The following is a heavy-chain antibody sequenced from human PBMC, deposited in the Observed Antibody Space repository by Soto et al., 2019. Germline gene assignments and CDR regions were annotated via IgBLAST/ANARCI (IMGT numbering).Heavy chain of an antibody. CDR1: GGSFSGYY. Sequence: SETLSLTCAVYGGSFSGYYWSWIRQPPGKGLEWIGEINHSGSTNYNPSLKSRVTISVDTSKNQFSLKLSSVTAADMAVYYCARGRNGMDVWGQGTTVTVSS. CDR2: INHSGST. J-gene: IGHJ6*02. V-gene: IGHV4-34*01. CDR3: ARGRNGMDV.